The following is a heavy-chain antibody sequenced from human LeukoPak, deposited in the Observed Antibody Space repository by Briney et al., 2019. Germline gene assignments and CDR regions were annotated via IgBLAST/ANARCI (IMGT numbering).Heavy chain of an antibody. Sequence: GESLKISCKGSGYSFTSYWIGWVRQMPGKGLGWMGIIYPGDSDTRYSPSFQGQVTISADKSISTAYLQWSSLKASDTAMYCCAIHSSGPTGGDAFDIWGQGTMVTVSS. J-gene: IGHJ3*02. CDR3: AIHSSGPTGGDAFDI. CDR1: GYSFTSYW. V-gene: IGHV5-51*01. D-gene: IGHD6-19*01. CDR2: IYPGDSDT.